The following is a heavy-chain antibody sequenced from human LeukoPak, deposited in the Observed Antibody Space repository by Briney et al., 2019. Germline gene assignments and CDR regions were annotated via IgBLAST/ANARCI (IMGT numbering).Heavy chain of an antibody. CDR1: GFSVSSYG. J-gene: IGHJ2*01. Sequence: PGGSLRLSCAASGFSVSSYGMTWVRQAPGKGLEWVSAVGGSDTGTYYADSVKGRFTISRDHSKNTLYLQMYSLRAEDSAVYYCARGAYNYGPIYWHFDLWGRGTLVTVSS. V-gene: IGHV3-23*01. CDR3: ARGAYNYGPIYWHFDL. D-gene: IGHD5-18*01. CDR2: VGGSDTGT.